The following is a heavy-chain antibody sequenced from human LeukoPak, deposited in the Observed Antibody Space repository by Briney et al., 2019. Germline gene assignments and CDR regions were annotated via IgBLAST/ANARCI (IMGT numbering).Heavy chain of an antibody. CDR2: ISYDGSNK. J-gene: IGHJ4*02. CDR3: ASGGSGYDLDY. D-gene: IGHD5-12*01. V-gene: IGHV3-30*04. CDR1: GFTFSSYA. Sequence: GRSLRLSCAASGFTFSSYAMHWVRQAPGKGLEWVAVISYDGSNKYYADSVKGRFTISRGNSKNTLYLQMNSLRAEDTAVYYCASGGSGYDLDYWGQGTLVTVSS.